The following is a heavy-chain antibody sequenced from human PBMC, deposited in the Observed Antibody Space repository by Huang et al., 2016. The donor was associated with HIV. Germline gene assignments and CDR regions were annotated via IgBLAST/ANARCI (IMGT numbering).Heavy chain of an antibody. CDR2: IHYSGST. D-gene: IGHD6-13*01. CDR3: ARGGPYSRDYYYYGMDV. V-gene: IGHV4-59*01. J-gene: IGHJ6*02. CDR1: GGSISSYY. Sequence: QVQLQESGPGLVKPSETLSLTCTVSGGSISSYYWSWIRQPPGKGLECIGFIHYSGSTNHHPSLKMRVTTSVDTSKNQFCLKLSSVTAADTAVYYCARGGPYSRDYYYYGMDVWGQGTTVTVSS.